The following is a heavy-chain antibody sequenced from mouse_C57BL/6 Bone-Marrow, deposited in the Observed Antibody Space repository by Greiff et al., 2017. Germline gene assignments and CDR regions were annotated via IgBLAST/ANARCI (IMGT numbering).Heavy chain of an antibody. V-gene: IGHV3-8*01. CDR2: ISYSGST. CDR3: ARFYDGYYGYFDV. D-gene: IGHD2-3*01. CDR1: GYSITSDY. J-gene: IGHJ1*03. Sequence: EVMLVESGPGLAKPSQTLSLTCSVTGYSITSDYWNWIRKFPGNKLEYMGYISYSGSTYYNPSLKSRISITRDTSKNQYYLQLNSVTTEDTATYYCARFYDGYYGYFDVWGTGTTVTVSS.